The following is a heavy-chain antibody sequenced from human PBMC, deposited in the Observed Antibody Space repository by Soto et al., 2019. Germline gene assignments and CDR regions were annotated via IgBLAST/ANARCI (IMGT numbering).Heavy chain of an antibody. V-gene: IGHV4-34*01. J-gene: IGHJ3*02. CDR3: ARVERGTATTVVDAFDI. CDR1: GGFVSSGNYY. Sequence: QVQLQQWGAGLLKPSETLSLTCAVYGGFVSSGNYYWSWIRQPPGKGLEGIGEMSHSGGTHFNPSLKRRVTISVDTSKNQFSLKMSSVTAADTALYYCARVERGTATTVVDAFDIWGPGTMVTVSS. CDR2: MSHSGGT. D-gene: IGHD1-1*01.